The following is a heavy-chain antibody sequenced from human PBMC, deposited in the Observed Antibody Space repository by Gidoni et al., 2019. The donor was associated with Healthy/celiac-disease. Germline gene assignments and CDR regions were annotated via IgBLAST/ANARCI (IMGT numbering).Heavy chain of an antibody. Sequence: QVQLVQSGAQVKKPGASVKVSCKASGYTFTSYGISWVRQAPGQGLGWMGGISAYNGNTNYAQKLQGRVTMTTDTSTSTAYMEMRSLRSDDTAVYYCARMYSSGWKGTNWFDPWGQGTLVTVSS. J-gene: IGHJ5*02. D-gene: IGHD6-19*01. CDR1: GYTFTSYG. CDR3: ARMYSSGWKGTNWFDP. CDR2: ISAYNGNT. V-gene: IGHV1-18*01.